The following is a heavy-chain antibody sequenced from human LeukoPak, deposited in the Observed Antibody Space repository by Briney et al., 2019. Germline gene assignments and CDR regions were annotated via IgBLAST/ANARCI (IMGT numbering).Heavy chain of an antibody. D-gene: IGHD3-10*01. CDR2: IYTSGST. Sequence: PSETLSLTCTVSGGSISSYYWSWIRQPAGKGLEWIGRIYTSGSTNYNPSLKSRVTMSVDTSKNQFSLKLSSVTAADTAVYYCARSEGRITMVRGVSGGMDVWGQGTTVTVSS. V-gene: IGHV4-4*07. J-gene: IGHJ6*02. CDR3: ARSEGRITMVRGVSGGMDV. CDR1: GGSISSYY.